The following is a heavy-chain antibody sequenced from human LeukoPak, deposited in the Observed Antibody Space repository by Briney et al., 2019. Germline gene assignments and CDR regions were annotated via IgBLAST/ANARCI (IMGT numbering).Heavy chain of an antibody. V-gene: IGHV1-69*13. CDR1: GGTFSSYA. CDR3: ARPTLILPSSDFYYYYAMDV. J-gene: IGHJ6*02. Sequence: SVKVSCKASGGTFSSYAISWVRQAPGQGLEWMGGIIPIFGTANYAQKFQGRVTITADDPRSTAFVELSIMTSEDTAVYCCARPTLILPSSDFYYYYAMDVWGQGTTVTVSS. CDR2: IIPIFGTA. D-gene: IGHD2-2*01.